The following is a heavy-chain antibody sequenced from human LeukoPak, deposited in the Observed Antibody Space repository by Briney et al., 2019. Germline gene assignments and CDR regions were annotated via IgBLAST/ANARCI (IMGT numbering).Heavy chain of an antibody. J-gene: IGHJ4*02. CDR2: TNPDGSTT. CDR1: GFTFSGYW. Sequence: GGSLRLSCAASGFTFSGYWMHWVRHAPGKGLVWVSRTNPDGSTTTYADSVKGRFTISRDNAKNTLYLQMNSLRAEDTALYYCARETPRGGRYYFDYWGQGALVTVSS. V-gene: IGHV3-74*03. D-gene: IGHD3-10*01. CDR3: ARETPRGGRYYFDY.